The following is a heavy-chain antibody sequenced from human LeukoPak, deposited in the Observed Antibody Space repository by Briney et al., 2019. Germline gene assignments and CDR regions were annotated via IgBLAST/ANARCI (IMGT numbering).Heavy chain of an antibody. CDR1: GFTLSSYS. D-gene: IGHD3-16*01. CDR3: ARGRGGGYFDY. V-gene: IGHV3-21*01. CDR2: ISSSSSYI. J-gene: IGHJ4*02. Sequence: PGGCLRLSCAASGFTLSSYSMNWVRPAPGEGLGWGSSISSSSSYIYYADSVKGRFTISRDNAKNALYLQMNSLRTEDTAVYYCARGRGGGYFDYWGQGTLVTVSS.